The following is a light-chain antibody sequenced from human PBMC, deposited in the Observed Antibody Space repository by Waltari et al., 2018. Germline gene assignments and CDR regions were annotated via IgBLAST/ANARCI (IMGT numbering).Light chain of an antibody. CDR2: DVN. CDR1: SSNVGGYTL. J-gene: IGLJ2*01. Sequence: QSALTQPASVSGSPGQSITISCTGTSSNVGGYTLVSLYQQHPGKDPQLIIYDVNKRPSGISHRFSGSKSGNTASLTISGLQADDESDYYCCSYAGDSTLIFGGGTKLTVL. V-gene: IGLV2-23*02. CDR3: CSYAGDSTLI.